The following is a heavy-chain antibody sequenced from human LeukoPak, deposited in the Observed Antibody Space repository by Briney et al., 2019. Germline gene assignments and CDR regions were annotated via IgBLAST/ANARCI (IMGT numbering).Heavy chain of an antibody. CDR3: AKTNHDYSLPCYFDY. CDR1: GFTFSSYA. Sequence: GGSLRLSCAASGFTFSSYAMSWVRQAPGKGLEWVSAISGSGGSTYYADSVKGRFTISRDNSKNTLYLQMNSLRAEDTAVYYCAKTNHDYSLPCYFDYWGQGTLVTVSS. V-gene: IGHV3-23*01. J-gene: IGHJ4*02. D-gene: IGHD2-15*01. CDR2: ISGSGGST.